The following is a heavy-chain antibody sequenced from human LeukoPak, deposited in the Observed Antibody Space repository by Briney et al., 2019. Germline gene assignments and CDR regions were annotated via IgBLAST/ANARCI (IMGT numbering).Heavy chain of an antibody. CDR2: FDPEDGET. CDR1: GYTLTELS. CDR3: ATRWGMVQGDDRSRDAFDI. V-gene: IGHV1-24*01. J-gene: IGHJ3*02. Sequence: GASVKVSCKVSGYTLTELSMHWVRQAPGNGLEWMGGFDPEDGETIYAQKFQGRVTMTEVTSTDTAYMELSSLRSEDTAVYYCATRWGMVQGDDRSRDAFDIWGQGTMVTVSS. D-gene: IGHD3-10*01.